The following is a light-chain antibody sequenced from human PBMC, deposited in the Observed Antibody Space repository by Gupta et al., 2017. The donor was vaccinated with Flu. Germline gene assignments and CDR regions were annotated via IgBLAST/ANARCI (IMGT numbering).Light chain of an antibody. V-gene: IGLV2-23*01. Sequence: QSALTQPAYVSGSPGQSITISCTGTSSDVGSYNLVSWYQQHPGKAPKLMIYEGSKRPSGVSNLFSGSKSGNTASLTISGLQAEDEADYYCCSYAGSSLYVFGTGTKVTVL. CDR3: CSYAGSSLYV. CDR2: EGS. CDR1: SSDVGSYNL. J-gene: IGLJ1*01.